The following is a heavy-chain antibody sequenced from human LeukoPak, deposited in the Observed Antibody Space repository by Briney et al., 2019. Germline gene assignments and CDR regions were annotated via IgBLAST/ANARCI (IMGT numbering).Heavy chain of an antibody. Sequence: GGSLKLSCAASGFTFSGYAMSWVRQAPGKGLEWVSGISGSGGRTYYAASVEGRFTISRDNSKNTLYLQMNSLRAEDTAAYYCAKDRIDIGITAARPDFDYWGQGTLVTVSS. CDR2: ISGSGGRT. CDR3: AKDRIDIGITAARPDFDY. CDR1: GFTFSGYA. V-gene: IGHV3-23*01. J-gene: IGHJ4*02. D-gene: IGHD6-13*01.